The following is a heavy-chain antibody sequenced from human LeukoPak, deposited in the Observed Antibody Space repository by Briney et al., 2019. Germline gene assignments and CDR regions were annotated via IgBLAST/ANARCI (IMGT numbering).Heavy chain of an antibody. CDR2: IIPIFGTA. CDR3: ATVSLYGSGSYDY. V-gene: IGHV1-69*06. D-gene: IGHD3-10*01. J-gene: IGHJ4*02. CDR1: EGTFSSYA. Sequence: SVKVSCKASEGTFSSYAISWVRQAPGQGLEWMGGIIPIFGTANYAQKFQGRVTITADKSTSTAYMELSSLRSEDTAVYYCATVSLYGSGSYDYWGQGTLVTVSS.